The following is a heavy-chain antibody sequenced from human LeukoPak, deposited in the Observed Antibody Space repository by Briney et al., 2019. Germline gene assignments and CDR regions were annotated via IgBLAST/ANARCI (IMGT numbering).Heavy chain of an antibody. CDR2: IYPGDSHT. J-gene: IGHJ4*02. D-gene: IGHD5-18*01. Sequence: PGESLKISCKGSGYTFTTYWIGWVRQMPGKGLEWVGIIYPGDSHTRYSPSFQGQVTISADKSISTAYLQWSSLKASDTAMYYCARHSHNRWIQLWPDYWGQGTLVTVSS. V-gene: IGHV5-51*01. CDR1: GYTFTTYW. CDR3: ARHSHNRWIQLWPDY.